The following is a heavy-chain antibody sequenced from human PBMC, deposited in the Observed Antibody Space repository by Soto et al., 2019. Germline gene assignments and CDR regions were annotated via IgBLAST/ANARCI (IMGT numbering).Heavy chain of an antibody. D-gene: IGHD2-2*01. J-gene: IGHJ4*02. CDR3: ATPACAATWCSPSHNLDH. V-gene: IGHV1-69*09. CDR1: GGTFVRHV. CDR2: INPLSGIP. Sequence: VQLVQSGAEVKKPESSVKVSCKTSGGTFVRHVISWVRQAPGQGPEWMGKINPLSGIPNYAQKFQDRVTFTADTDSSTAYMELSSLRSDDTAVYYCATPACAATWCSPSHNLDHWGQGTLVTVSS.